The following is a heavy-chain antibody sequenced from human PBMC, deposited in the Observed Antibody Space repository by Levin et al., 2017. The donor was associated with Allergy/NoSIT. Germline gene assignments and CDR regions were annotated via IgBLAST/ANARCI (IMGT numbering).Heavy chain of an antibody. CDR3: ARAGRDYGDYHYFDY. Sequence: SLRLSCAASGFTFSSYAMHWVRQAPGKGLEWLSSLSSSFPPPSSSSSFNCRFTISRDNSKNTLYLQMNSLTAEDTAVYYCARAGRDYGDYHYFDYWGQGTLVTVSS. D-gene: IGHD4-17*01. V-gene: IGHV3-30-3*01. J-gene: IGHJ4*02. CDR2: LSSSFPPP. CDR1: GFTFSSYA.